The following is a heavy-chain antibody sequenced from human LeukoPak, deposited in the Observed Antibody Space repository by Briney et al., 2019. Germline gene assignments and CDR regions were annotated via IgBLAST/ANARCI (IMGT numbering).Heavy chain of an antibody. CDR2: IYWNDDK. CDR1: GFSLSTSGVG. Sequence: SGPTLVNPTQTLTLTCTFSGFSLSTSGVGVGWIRQPPGKALEWLALIYWNDDKRYSPSLKSRLTITKDTSKNQVVLTMTNMDPVDTATYYCAHRSVTELRRNYGYYFDYWGQGTLVTVSS. CDR3: AHRSVTELRRNYGYYFDY. V-gene: IGHV2-5*01. D-gene: IGHD4-17*01. J-gene: IGHJ4*02.